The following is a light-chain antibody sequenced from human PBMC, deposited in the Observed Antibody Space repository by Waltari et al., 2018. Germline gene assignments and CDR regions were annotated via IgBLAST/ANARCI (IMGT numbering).Light chain of an antibody. CDR3: QQRSSWPSIT. CDR1: QSVSSY. CDR2: DAS. Sequence: EIVLTQFPATLSLSPGERATLSCRASQSVSSYLAWYQQKPGQAPRLLIYDASNRATGIPARFSGSGSGTDFTLTISSLEPEDFVVYYCQQRSSWPSITFGQGTRLEIK. V-gene: IGKV3-11*01. J-gene: IGKJ5*01.